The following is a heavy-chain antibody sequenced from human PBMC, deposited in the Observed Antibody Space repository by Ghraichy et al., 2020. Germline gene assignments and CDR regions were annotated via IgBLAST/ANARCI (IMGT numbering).Heavy chain of an antibody. D-gene: IGHD3-3*01. CDR3: ARVPSGYYSFYYYYYGMDV. CDR2: IYYSGST. CDR1: GGSISSGGYY. J-gene: IGHJ6*02. V-gene: IGHV4-31*03. Sequence: SETLSLTCTVSGGSISSGGYYWSWIRQHPGKGLEWIGYIYYSGSTYYNPSLKSRVTISVDTSKNQFSLKLSSVTAADTAVYYCARVPSGYYSFYYYYYGMDVWGQGTTVTVSS.